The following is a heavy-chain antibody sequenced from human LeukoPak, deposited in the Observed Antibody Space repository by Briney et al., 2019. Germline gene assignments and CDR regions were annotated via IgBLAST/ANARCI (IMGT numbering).Heavy chain of an antibody. V-gene: IGHV1-18*01. CDR1: GYTFTSYG. Sequence: ASVKVSCKASGYTFTSYGISWVRQAPGQGLEWMGWISAYNGNTNYAQKLQGRVTMTTDTSTSTAYMELRSLRSDDTAVYYCARGYLSDIVLVPAAFDYWDKGRLFTVS. CDR2: ISAYNGNT. J-gene: IGHJ4*02. CDR3: ARGYLSDIVLVPAAFDY. D-gene: IGHD2-2*01.